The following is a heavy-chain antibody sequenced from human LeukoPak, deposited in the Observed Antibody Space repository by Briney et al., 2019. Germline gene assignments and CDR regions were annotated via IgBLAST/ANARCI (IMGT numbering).Heavy chain of an antibody. D-gene: IGHD3-16*01. CDR3: ARHRIMITFGGVMGGYFDY. J-gene: IGHJ4*02. V-gene: IGHV4-34*01. CDR2: INHSGST. CDR1: GGSFSGYY. Sequence: PSETLSLTCAVYGGSFSGYYWSWIRQPPGKGLEWIGEINHSGSTNYNPSLKSRVTISVDTSKNQFSLKLSSVTAADTAVYYCARHRIMITFGGVMGGYFDYWGQGTLVTASS.